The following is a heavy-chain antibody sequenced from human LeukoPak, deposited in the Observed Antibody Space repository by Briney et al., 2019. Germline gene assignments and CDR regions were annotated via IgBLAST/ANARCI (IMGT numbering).Heavy chain of an antibody. J-gene: IGHJ4*02. CDR2: ISGSGGSI. D-gene: IGHD1-26*01. CDR3: TRGDSAD. CDR1: GFTFICYA. V-gene: IGHV3-23*01. Sequence: GGSLRLSCAASGFTFICYAMSWVRQAPGKGLEWVSAISGSGGSIYYADSVKGRFTISRDNAKNSLYLQMNTLRDEDTAIYYCTRGDSADWGQGTLVTVSS.